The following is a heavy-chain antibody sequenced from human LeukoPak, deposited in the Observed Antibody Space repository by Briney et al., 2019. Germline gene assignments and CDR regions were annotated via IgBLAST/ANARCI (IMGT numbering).Heavy chain of an antibody. D-gene: IGHD2-21*02. CDR1: GGSFSGYY. V-gene: IGHV4-34*01. CDR2: INHSGST. J-gene: IGHJ4*02. Sequence: SETLSLTCAVYGGSFSGYYWSWIRQPPGKGLEWIGEINHSGSTNYNPSLKSRVTISVDTSKNQFSLKLSSVTAADTAVYYCARDRCGGDCYQDYWGQGTLVTVSS. CDR3: ARDRCGGDCYQDY.